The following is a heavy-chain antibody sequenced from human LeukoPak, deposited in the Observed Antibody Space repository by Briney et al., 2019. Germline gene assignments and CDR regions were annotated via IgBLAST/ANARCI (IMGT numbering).Heavy chain of an antibody. CDR1: GYTFTSYG. Sequence: ASVKVSCKASGYTFTSYGISWVRQAPGQGLEWMGWISAYNGNTNYAQKLQGRVTMTTDTSTSTAYMELRSLRSDDTAVYYCAIDGVGITMVRGVMPVVDYWGQGTLVTVSS. CDR3: AIDGVGITMVRGVMPVVDY. J-gene: IGHJ4*02. D-gene: IGHD3-10*01. V-gene: IGHV1-18*01. CDR2: ISAYNGNT.